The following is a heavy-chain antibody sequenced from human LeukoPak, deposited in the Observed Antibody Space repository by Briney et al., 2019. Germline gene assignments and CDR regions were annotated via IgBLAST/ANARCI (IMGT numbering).Heavy chain of an antibody. V-gene: IGHV3-9*01. D-gene: IGHD6-19*01. CDR2: ISWNSGSI. CDR3: ARVSLAVAGSEAFDV. J-gene: IGHJ3*01. CDR1: GFTFDDYA. Sequence: GGSLRLSCAASGFTFDDYAMHWVRQAPGKGLEWVSGISWNSGSIGYADSVKGRFTISRDNAKNSLYLQMNSLRVEDTAVYYCARVSLAVAGSEAFDVWGQGTMVTVSS.